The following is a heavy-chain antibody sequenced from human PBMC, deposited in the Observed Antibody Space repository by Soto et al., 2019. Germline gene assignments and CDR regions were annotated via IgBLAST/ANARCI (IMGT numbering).Heavy chain of an antibody. J-gene: IGHJ4*02. CDR2: ISGSGGST. D-gene: IGHD3-3*01. Sequence: PGGSLRLSCAASGFTFSSYAMSWVRQAPGKGLEWVSAISGSGGSTYYADSVKGRFTISRDNSKNTLYLQMNSLRAEDTAVYYCAKDSPRYYDFWSGYYGASSFDYWGQGTLVTVSS. V-gene: IGHV3-23*01. CDR3: AKDSPRYYDFWSGYYGASSFDY. CDR1: GFTFSSYA.